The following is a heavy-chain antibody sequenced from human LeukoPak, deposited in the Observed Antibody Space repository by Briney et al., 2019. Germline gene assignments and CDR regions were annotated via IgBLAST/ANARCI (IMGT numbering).Heavy chain of an antibody. J-gene: IGHJ5*02. CDR1: GGSFSGYY. V-gene: IGHV4-34*01. D-gene: IGHD1-1*01. CDR2: INHSGST. CDR3: ASRSVQLERRWFDP. Sequence: SETLSLTCAVYGGSFSGYYWSWIRQPPGKGLEWIGEINHSGSTNYNLSLKSRVTISVDTSKNQFSLKLSSATAADTAVYYCASRSVQLERRWFDPWGQGTLVTVSS.